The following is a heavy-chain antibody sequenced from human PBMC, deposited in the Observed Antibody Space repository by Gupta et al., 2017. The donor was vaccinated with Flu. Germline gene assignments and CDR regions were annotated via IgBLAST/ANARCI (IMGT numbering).Heavy chain of an antibody. D-gene: IGHD4-17*01. CDR2: ISGSGGST. CDR3: AKDNYGGRRYGMDV. Sequence: EVQLLESGGGLVQPGGSLRVSCAASGFTFSSYGMSWVRQAPGKGLWWVSTISGSGGSTYDADSVKGRFTISRDNSKNTLYLQMNSLRVEDTAVYYCAKDNYGGRRYGMDVWGQGTTVTVSS. CDR1: GFTFSSYG. J-gene: IGHJ6*02. V-gene: IGHV3-23*01.